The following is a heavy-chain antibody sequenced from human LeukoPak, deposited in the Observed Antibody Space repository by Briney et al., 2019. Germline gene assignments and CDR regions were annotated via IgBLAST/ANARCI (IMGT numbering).Heavy chain of an antibody. D-gene: IGHD3-22*01. J-gene: IGHJ4*02. V-gene: IGHV1-8*03. CDR1: GYTFTSYG. CDR2: MNPNSGNT. Sequence: ASVKVSCKASGYTFTSYGINWVRQATGQGLEWMGWMNPNSGNTGYAQKFQGRVTITRNTSISTAYMELSSLRSEDTAVYYCARATPWNYYDSSPYYFDYWGQGTLVTVSS. CDR3: ARATPWNYYDSSPYYFDY.